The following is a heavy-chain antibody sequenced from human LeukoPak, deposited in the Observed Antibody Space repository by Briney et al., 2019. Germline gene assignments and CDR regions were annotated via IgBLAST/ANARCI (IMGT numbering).Heavy chain of an antibody. Sequence: SQTLSLTCTVSGGSISSGGYYWSWIRQPPGKGLEWIGYIYHSGSTYYNPSLKSRVTISVDRSKNQFSLKLSSVTAADTAVYYCARGDSGSNYVYYYYYMDVWGKGTTVTVSS. CDR3: ARGDSGSNYVYYYYYMDV. CDR1: GGSISSGGYY. J-gene: IGHJ6*03. D-gene: IGHD1-26*01. CDR2: IYHSGST. V-gene: IGHV4-30-2*01.